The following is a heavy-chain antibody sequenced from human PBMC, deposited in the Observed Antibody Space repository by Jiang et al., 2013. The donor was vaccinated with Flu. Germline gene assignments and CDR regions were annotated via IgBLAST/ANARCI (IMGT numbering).Heavy chain of an antibody. J-gene: IGHJ3*02. CDR3: ARDFRGYCSSTSCYSRDAFDI. Sequence: TVSGGSISSYYWSWIRQPPGKGLEWIGYIYYSGSTNYNPSLKSRVTISVDTSKNQFSLKLSSVTAADTAVYYCARDFRGYCSSTSCYSRDAFDIWGQGTMVTVSS. CDR1: GGSISSYY. D-gene: IGHD2-2*01. V-gene: IGHV4-59*01. CDR2: IYYSGST.